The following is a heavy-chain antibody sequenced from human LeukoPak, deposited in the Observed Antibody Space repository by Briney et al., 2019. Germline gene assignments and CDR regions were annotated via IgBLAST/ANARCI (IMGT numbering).Heavy chain of an antibody. CDR1: GFTVSSNY. CDR2: ISGSGGST. CDR3: AKDTIVATISYYFDY. D-gene: IGHD5-12*01. J-gene: IGHJ4*02. Sequence: GGSLRLSCAASGFTVSSNYMSWARQAPGKGLEWVSAISGSGGSTYYADSVKGRFTISRDNSKNTLYLQMNSLRAEDTAVYYCAKDTIVATISYYFDYWGQGTLVTVSS. V-gene: IGHV3-23*01.